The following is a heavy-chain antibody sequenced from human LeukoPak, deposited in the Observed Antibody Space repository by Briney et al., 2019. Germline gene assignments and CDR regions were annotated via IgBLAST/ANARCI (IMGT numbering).Heavy chain of an antibody. CDR3: TRGFLQIDY. J-gene: IGHJ4*02. V-gene: IGHV4-59*08. CDR2: IYYSGST. Sequence: SETLSLTCTVSGGSISSHYWSWIRQPPGKGLEWIGYIYYSGSTNYNPSLKSRVTISVDTSKNQFSLRLNSVTAADTAVYYCTRGFLQIDYWGQGTLVTVSS. CDR1: GGSISSHY.